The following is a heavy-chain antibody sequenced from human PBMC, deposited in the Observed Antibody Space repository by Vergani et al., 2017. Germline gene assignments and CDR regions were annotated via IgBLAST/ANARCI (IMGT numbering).Heavy chain of an antibody. CDR1: GFTFSSYG. Sequence: QVQLVESGGGVVQPGGSLRLSCAASGFTFSSYGMHWVRQAPGKGLEWGAFIRYDGSNKYYADSVKGRFTISRDNSKNTLYLQMNSLRAEDTAVYYCAKDLGGSXWYFSVHYYYGMDVWGQGTTVTVSS. D-gene: IGHD6-19*01. V-gene: IGHV3-30*02. J-gene: IGHJ6*02. CDR3: AKDLGGSXWYFSVHYYYGMDV. CDR2: IRYDGSNK.